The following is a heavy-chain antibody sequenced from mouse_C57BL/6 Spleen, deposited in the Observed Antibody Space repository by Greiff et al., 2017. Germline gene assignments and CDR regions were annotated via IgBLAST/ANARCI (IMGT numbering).Heavy chain of an antibody. J-gene: IGHJ2*01. V-gene: IGHV5-17*01. D-gene: IGHD1-1*01. CDR3: ARSTVVATYDY. CDR2: ISSGSSTI. CDR1: GFTFSDYG. Sequence: EVQVVESGGGLVKPGGSLKLSCAASGFTFSDYGMHWVRQAPEKGLEWVAYISSGSSTIYYADTVKGRFTISRDNVKNTLFLQMTSLRSEDTAMYYCARSTVVATYDYWGQGTTLTVSS.